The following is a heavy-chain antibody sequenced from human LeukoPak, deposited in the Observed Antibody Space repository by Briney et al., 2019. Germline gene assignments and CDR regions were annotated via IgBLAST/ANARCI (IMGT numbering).Heavy chain of an antibody. CDR2: IYPGGSET. Sequence: KPSETLSLTCTVSGYSISSGYYWIGWVRQMPGKGLEWMGIIYPGGSETRYSPSFQGPVTISADKSISTAYLQWSSLKASDTAMYYCARRPDLYSGSYYPFDYWGQGTLVTVSS. CDR3: ARRPDLYSGSYYPFDY. J-gene: IGHJ4*02. V-gene: IGHV5-51*01. D-gene: IGHD1-26*01. CDR1: GYSISSGYYW.